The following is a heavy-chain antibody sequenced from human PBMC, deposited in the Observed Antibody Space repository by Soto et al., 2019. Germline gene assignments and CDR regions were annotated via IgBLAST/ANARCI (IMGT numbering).Heavy chain of an antibody. D-gene: IGHD2-21*02. CDR1: GYSFTSYC. J-gene: IGHJ6*02. CDR2: IYPGDSDT. Sequence: GESLKISCKGSGYSFTSYCIGWVRQMPGKGLEWMGIIYPGDSDTGYSPSFQGQVTISADKSIRTAYLQWSSLKASDTAMYYCGGGYCGGDCYSRGHYYYGMDVWGQGTTVTVS. V-gene: IGHV5-51*01. CDR3: GGGYCGGDCYSRGHYYYGMDV.